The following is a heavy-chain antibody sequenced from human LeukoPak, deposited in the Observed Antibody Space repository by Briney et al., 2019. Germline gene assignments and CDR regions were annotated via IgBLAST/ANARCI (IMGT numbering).Heavy chain of an antibody. CDR3: ATAHRFDWFDY. D-gene: IGHD3-9*01. V-gene: IGHV1-24*01. CDR2: FDPEDGET. Sequence: APGKXXXWMGGFDPEDGETIYAQKFQGRVTMTEDTSTDTAYMELSSLRSEDTAVYYCATAHRFDWFDYWGQGTLVTVSS. J-gene: IGHJ4*02.